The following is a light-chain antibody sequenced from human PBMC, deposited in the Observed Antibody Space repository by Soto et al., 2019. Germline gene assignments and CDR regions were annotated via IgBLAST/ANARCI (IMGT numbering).Light chain of an antibody. Sequence: ELVLTQSPATLSLSPGERATLSCRASQSVSGYSAWYQQKPGQAPRLLIYDTSNRATGIPARFSGSGSGTDFTLTISGLEPEDFAVYYCQQRSNWQYTFGLGTRLELK. V-gene: IGKV3-11*01. CDR3: QQRSNWQYT. CDR2: DTS. J-gene: IGKJ2*01. CDR1: QSVSGY.